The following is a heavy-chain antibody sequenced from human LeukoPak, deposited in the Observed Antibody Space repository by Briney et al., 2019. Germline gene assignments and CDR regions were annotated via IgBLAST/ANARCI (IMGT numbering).Heavy chain of an antibody. D-gene: IGHD3-22*01. CDR1: GYTLTELS. CDR3: ATQPIDDHYYDSSLDI. Sequence: ASVKVSCKVSGYTLTELSMHWVRQAPGKGLEWMGGFDHEDGETIYAQQFQGRVTMTEDTSTDTAYMELSSLRSEDTAVYYCATQPIDDHYYDSSLDIWGQGTMVTVSS. V-gene: IGHV1-24*01. J-gene: IGHJ3*02. CDR2: FDHEDGET.